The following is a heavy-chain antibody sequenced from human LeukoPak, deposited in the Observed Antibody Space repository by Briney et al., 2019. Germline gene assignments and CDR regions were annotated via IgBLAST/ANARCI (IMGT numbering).Heavy chain of an antibody. D-gene: IGHD6-13*01. Sequence: GGSLRLSCAASGFTFSTYGMHWVRQAPGKGLEWVAVVSFDSNNIYYADSVKGRFTISRDNSKNTLYLQMNSLRAEDTAVYYCATQTAYSGSWPDWGQGTLVTVSS. J-gene: IGHJ4*02. CDR2: VSFDSNNI. CDR3: ATQTAYSGSWPD. V-gene: IGHV3-30*03. CDR1: GFTFSTYG.